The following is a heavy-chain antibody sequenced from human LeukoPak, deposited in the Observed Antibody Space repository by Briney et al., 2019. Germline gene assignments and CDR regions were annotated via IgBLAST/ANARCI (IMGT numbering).Heavy chain of an antibody. CDR1: GFTFSSYR. V-gene: IGHV3-21*01. CDR2: ISSTSSYI. Sequence: SGGSLRLSCAASGFTFSSYRMNWVSQAAGKGREGVSSISSTSSYIYYADSVKGRFTISRDNAKNSLYLQMNSLRTEDTAVYYCARGRGSWYGVYFDYWGQGTLVTVSS. CDR3: ARGRGSWYGVYFDY. D-gene: IGHD6-13*01. J-gene: IGHJ4*02.